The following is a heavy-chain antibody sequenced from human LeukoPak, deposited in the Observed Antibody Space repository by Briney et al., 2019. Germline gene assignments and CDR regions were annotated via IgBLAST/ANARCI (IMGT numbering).Heavy chain of an antibody. J-gene: IGHJ4*02. Sequence: SETLSLTCTVSGDSINNDYWSWIRQPPGKGLEWIGYIFYSGRTTYNPSLKSPVTISIDTSKNQFSLMVMSVTAADTAVYYCARDDSSSTPNFDYWGQGTLVTVSS. V-gene: IGHV4-59*01. CDR3: ARDDSSSTPNFDY. D-gene: IGHD6-6*01. CDR2: IFYSGRT. CDR1: GDSINNDY.